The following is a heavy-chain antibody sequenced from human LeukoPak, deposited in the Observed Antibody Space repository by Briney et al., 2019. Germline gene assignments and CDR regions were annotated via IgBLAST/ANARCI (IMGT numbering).Heavy chain of an antibody. D-gene: IGHD1-14*01. CDR3: TTGPPRID. CDR2: IKSNADGGTT. CDR1: GFTFSNAW. V-gene: IGHV3-15*01. Sequence: GGSLRLSCAASGFTFSNAWMSWVRQAPGKGLEWVGRIKSNADGGTTDYAAPVKGRFTLSRDDSKKTLYLQMNSLKTEDTALYYCTTGPPRIDWGHGTLVTGSS. J-gene: IGHJ4*01.